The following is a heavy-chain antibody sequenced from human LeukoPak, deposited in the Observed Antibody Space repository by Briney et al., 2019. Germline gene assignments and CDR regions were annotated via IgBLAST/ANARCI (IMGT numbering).Heavy chain of an antibody. CDR2: IYSSGTI. Sequence: SETLSLTCAVSGGSISSYYWSWIRQPPGKGLEWIGYIYSSGTIDYNPSLKSRVTMSVDTSKNQFSLKLSSVTAADTAVYYCARLSSSGQAYFDYWSQGILVTVSS. CDR1: GGSISSYY. CDR3: ARLSSSGQAYFDY. V-gene: IGHV4-59*08. D-gene: IGHD3-22*01. J-gene: IGHJ4*02.